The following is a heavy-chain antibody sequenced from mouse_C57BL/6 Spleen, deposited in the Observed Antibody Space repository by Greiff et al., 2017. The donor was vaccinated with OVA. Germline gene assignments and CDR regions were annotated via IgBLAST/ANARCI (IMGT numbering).Heavy chain of an antibody. Sequence: QVQLQQPGAELVRPGTSVKLSCKASGYTFTSYWMHWVKQRPGKGLEWLGVIDPSDSSTNYNQKFKGKATLTVDTSSSTAYMQLSSLTSDDSAVYYCARNMDYGAMDYWGQGTSVTVSS. CDR2: IDPSDSST. V-gene: IGHV1-59*01. J-gene: IGHJ4*01. CDR3: ARNMDYGAMDY. CDR1: GYTFTSYW. D-gene: IGHD1-1*01.